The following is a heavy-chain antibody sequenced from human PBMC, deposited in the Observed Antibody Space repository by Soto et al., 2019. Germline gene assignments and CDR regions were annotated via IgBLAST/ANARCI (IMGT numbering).Heavy chain of an antibody. J-gene: IGHJ6*02. CDR1: GFTFSSDG. D-gene: IGHD6-19*01. CDR2: IWYDGSNK. Sequence: GYLRLSCAASGFTFSSDGMHWVRQAPGKGLEWVAVIWYDGSNKYYADSVKGRFTISRDNSKNTLYLQMNSLRAEDTAVYYCARDLGSSGAPYYYYGMDVWGQGTTVTVSS. V-gene: IGHV3-33*01. CDR3: ARDLGSSGAPYYYYGMDV.